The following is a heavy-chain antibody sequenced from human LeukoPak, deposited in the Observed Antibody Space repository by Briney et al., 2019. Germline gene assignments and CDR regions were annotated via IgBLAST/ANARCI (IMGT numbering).Heavy chain of an antibody. CDR1: GFTFSSYE. CDR3: ARDFYDGFALDY. Sequence: PGGSLRLSCAASGFTFSSYEMNWVRQAPGKGLEWVSYISSSSSYIYYADSVKGRFTISRDNARNSLYLQMDNLRAEDTGVYYCARDFYDGFALDYWGQGTLVTVSS. J-gene: IGHJ4*02. V-gene: IGHV3-21*05. CDR2: ISSSSSYI. D-gene: IGHD2/OR15-2a*01.